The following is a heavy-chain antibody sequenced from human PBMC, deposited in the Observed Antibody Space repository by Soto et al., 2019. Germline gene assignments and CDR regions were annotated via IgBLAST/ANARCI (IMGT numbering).Heavy chain of an antibody. D-gene: IGHD2-21*02. Sequence: GASVQVSCKASGYTFTSYAMHWVRQAPGQRLEWMGWINAGNGNTKYSQKFQGRVTVTRDTSASTAYMELSSLRSEDTAVYYCARSIVVVTALDYWGQGTLVTVS. CDR2: INAGNGNT. V-gene: IGHV1-3*01. CDR3: ARSIVVVTALDY. J-gene: IGHJ4*02. CDR1: GYTFTSYA.